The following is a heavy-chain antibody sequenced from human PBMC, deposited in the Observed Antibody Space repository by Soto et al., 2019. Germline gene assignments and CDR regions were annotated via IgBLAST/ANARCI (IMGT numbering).Heavy chain of an antibody. Sequence: SETLSLTCTVSGGSISSYYWSWIRQPPGKGLEWIGYIYYSGSTNYNPSLKSRVTISVDTSKNQFSLKLSSVTAADTAVYYCARGDSGYDLPSYYFDYWGQGTLVTVSS. J-gene: IGHJ4*02. CDR1: GGSISSYY. CDR3: ARGDSGYDLPSYYFDY. CDR2: IYYSGST. V-gene: IGHV4-59*01. D-gene: IGHD5-12*01.